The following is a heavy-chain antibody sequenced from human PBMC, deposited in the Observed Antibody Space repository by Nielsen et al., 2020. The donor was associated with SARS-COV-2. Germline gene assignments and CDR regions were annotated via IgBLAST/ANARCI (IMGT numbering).Heavy chain of an antibody. V-gene: IGHV3-30-3*01. D-gene: IGHD3/OR15-3a*01. CDR1: GFTFSSYA. J-gene: IGHJ5*02. CDR3: AKEKRGLFLGLYDL. Sequence: GESLKISCAASGFTFSSYAMHWVRQAPGKGLEWVAAISYDVGSKFYADSVKGRFTISRDNSKITSYLQMRSLGAEDTAVYYCAKEKRGLFLGLYDLWGQGTLVTVSS. CDR2: ISYDVGSK.